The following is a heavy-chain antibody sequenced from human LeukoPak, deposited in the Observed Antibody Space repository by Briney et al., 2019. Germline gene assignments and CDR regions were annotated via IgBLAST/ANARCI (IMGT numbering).Heavy chain of an antibody. V-gene: IGHV4-4*07. CDR3: ARENSGSYREFDY. J-gene: IGHJ4*02. D-gene: IGHD1-26*01. CDR1: GASISSYY. CDR2: IYTSGST. Sequence: SETLSLTCTVSGASISSYYLTWIRQPAGKGLEWIGRIYTSGSTNYNPSLKSRVAMSVDTSKNQFSLKLSSVTAADTAVFYCARENSGSYREFDYWGQGTLVTVSS.